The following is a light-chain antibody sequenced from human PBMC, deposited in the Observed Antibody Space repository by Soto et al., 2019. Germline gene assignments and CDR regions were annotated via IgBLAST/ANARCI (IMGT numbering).Light chain of an antibody. Sequence: EIVLTQSPGTLSLSPGERATLSCRASQSVSSSYLAWYQQKPGQAPRLLIYGASSRATGIPDRFSGSGSGTDFTLTISRLEPEDFAVYYCQRGLTFGGGTKLEIK. CDR3: QRGLT. V-gene: IGKV3-20*01. J-gene: IGKJ4*01. CDR2: GAS. CDR1: QSVSSSY.